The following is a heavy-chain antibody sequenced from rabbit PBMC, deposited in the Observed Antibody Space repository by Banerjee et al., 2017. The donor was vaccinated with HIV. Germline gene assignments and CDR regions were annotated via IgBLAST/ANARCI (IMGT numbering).Heavy chain of an antibody. Sequence: QEQLEESGGDLVKPEGSLTLSCTASGFSFSNKYVMCWVRQAPGKGLEWIACIYSGDGDTGYATWAKGRFTISKTSSTTVTLQVTSLTAADTATYFCASSAASSGWGSNLWGPGTLVTVS. J-gene: IGHJ4*01. D-gene: IGHD4-1*01. V-gene: IGHV1S45*01. CDR1: GFSFSNKYV. CDR3: ASSAASSGWGSNL. CDR2: IYSGDGDT.